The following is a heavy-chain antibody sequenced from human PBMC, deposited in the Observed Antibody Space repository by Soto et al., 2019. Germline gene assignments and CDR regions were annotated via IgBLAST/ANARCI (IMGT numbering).Heavy chain of an antibody. D-gene: IGHD5-12*01. CDR1: AGSFSGYY. Sequence: SETLSLTCAVYAGSFSGYYWSWIRQPPGKGLEWIGEINHSGSTNYNPSLKSRVTISVDTSKNQFSLKLSSVTAADTAVYYCPRGARGPRWLQGNNWFDPWGQGTLVT. CDR3: PRGARGPRWLQGNNWFDP. V-gene: IGHV4-34*01. CDR2: INHSGST. J-gene: IGHJ5*02.